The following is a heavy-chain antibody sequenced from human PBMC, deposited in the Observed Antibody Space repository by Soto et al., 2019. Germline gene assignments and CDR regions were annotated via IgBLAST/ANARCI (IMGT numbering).Heavy chain of an antibody. Sequence: EVQLVESGGGLVKPGGSLRLSCAASGFTFSSYSMNWVRQAPGKGLEWVSSISSSSSYIYYADSVKGRFTISRDNAKNSLYLQMNSLRAEDTAVYYCARDHYDDYGMDVWGQGTTVTVSS. CDR3: ARDHYDDYGMDV. V-gene: IGHV3-21*01. D-gene: IGHD5-12*01. CDR1: GFTFSSYS. CDR2: ISSSSSYI. J-gene: IGHJ6*02.